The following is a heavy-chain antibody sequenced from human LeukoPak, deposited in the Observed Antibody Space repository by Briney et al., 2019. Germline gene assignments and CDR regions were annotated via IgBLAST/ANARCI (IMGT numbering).Heavy chain of an antibody. J-gene: IGHJ4*02. CDR3: AKPAPRGFGELWGNFDY. V-gene: IGHV3-74*01. Sequence: PGGSLRLSCAASGFTFSDYWMHWVRQAPGKGVVWVSRISSDGSRVTYADSVKGRFTISRDNSKNTLYLQMNSLRAEDTAVYYCAKPAPRGFGELWGNFDYWGQGTLVTVSS. CDR1: GFTFSDYW. D-gene: IGHD3-10*01. CDR2: ISSDGSRV.